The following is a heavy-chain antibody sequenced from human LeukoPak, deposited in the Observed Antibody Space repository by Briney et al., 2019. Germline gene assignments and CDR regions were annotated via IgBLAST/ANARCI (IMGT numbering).Heavy chain of an antibody. V-gene: IGHV3-33*01. CDR2: IWYDGSNK. D-gene: IGHD2-2*01. CDR3: ARADCFSSTCYLRSSWFDP. J-gene: IGHJ5*02. Sequence: GGSLRLSCAASGFTFSSYGMHWVRQAPGKGLEWVALIWYDGSNKYYADSVKGRFTISRDNARNSLYLQMNGLRAEDTAVYYCARADCFSSTCYLRSSWFDPWGQGTLVTVSS. CDR1: GFTFSSYG.